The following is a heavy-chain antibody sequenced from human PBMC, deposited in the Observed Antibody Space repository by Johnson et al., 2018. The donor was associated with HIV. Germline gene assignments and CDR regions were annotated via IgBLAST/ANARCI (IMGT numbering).Heavy chain of an antibody. CDR2: ISYDGSNK. CDR1: GFTFSYYA. J-gene: IGHJ3*02. Sequence: QVQLVESGGGVVQPGRSLRLSCAASGFTFSYYAIFWVRQAPGKGLEWVAVISYDGSNKYYADSVKARFTISRDNAKNSLYLQMNSLRAEDTAVYYCAKGDYNFWSGDAFEIWGQGTMVTVSS. V-gene: IGHV3-30*04. CDR3: AKGDYNFWSGDAFEI. D-gene: IGHD3-3*01.